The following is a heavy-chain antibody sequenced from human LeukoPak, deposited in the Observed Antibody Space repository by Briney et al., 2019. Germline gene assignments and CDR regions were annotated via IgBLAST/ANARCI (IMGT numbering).Heavy chain of an antibody. CDR1: GGTFSSYA. CDR2: IIPIFGTA. Sequence: SVKVSCKASGGTFSSYAISWVRQAPGQGLEWMGGIIPIFGTADYAQKFQGRVTITADESTSTAYMELSSLRSEDTAVYYCASRNFARGGYYDSSGYYFLRWGQGTLVTVSS. CDR3: ASRNFARGGYYDSSGYYFLR. J-gene: IGHJ4*02. D-gene: IGHD3-22*01. V-gene: IGHV1-69*13.